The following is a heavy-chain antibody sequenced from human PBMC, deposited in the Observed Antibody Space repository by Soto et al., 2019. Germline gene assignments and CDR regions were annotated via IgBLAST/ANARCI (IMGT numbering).Heavy chain of an antibody. Sequence: GESLKISCKGSGYSFTSYWIGWVRQMPGEGLEWMGIIYPGDSDTRYSPSFQGQVTISADKSISTAYLQWSSLKASDTAMYYCARSEDYYDSSGYGPYYYGMDVWGQGTTVTVS. CDR3: ARSEDYYDSSGYGPYYYGMDV. CDR1: GYSFTSYW. J-gene: IGHJ6*01. CDR2: IYPGDSDT. V-gene: IGHV5-51*01. D-gene: IGHD3-22*01.